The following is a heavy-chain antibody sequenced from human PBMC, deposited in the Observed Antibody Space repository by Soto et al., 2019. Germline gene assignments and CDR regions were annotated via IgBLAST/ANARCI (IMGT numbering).Heavy chain of an antibody. V-gene: IGHV1-8*01. CDR2: MNLNSGNT. CDR1: GFTVTNFD. CDR3: SKGYAMDV. J-gene: IGHJ6*02. Sequence: QVQLVQSGAEVKKPGASVKVSCKASGFTVTNFDINWVRQATGQGPEWMGWMNLNSGNTGYAQKFRDRVTMTRNSSISTAYMELSNLRSEGTAVYYCSKGYAMDVWGQGTTVTVSS.